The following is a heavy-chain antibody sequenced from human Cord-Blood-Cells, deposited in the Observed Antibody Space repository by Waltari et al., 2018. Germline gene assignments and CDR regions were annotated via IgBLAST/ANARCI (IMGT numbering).Heavy chain of an antibody. D-gene: IGHD1-26*01. CDR1: GYSISSGYY. Sequence: QVQLQESGPGMVKPSETLSLTCAVSGYSISSGYYWGWIRQPPGKGLEWIGSIYHSGSTYYNPSLKSRVTISVDTSKNQFSLKLSSVTAADTAVYYWARDSRSANSGSYYYFDYWGQGTLVTVSS. CDR3: ARDSRSANSGSYYYFDY. V-gene: IGHV4-38-2*02. CDR2: IYHSGST. J-gene: IGHJ4*02.